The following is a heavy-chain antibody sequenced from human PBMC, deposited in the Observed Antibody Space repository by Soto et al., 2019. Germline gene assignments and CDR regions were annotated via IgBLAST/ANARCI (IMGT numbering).Heavy chain of an antibody. D-gene: IGHD3-22*01. V-gene: IGHV4-39*01. J-gene: IGHJ5*02. CDR3: ARNYDSSGYTPFDP. Sequence: TSETLSLTCTVSGGSISSSSYYWGWIRQPPGKGLEWIGSIYYSGSTYYNPSLKSRVTISVDTSKNQFSLKLSSVTAADTAVYYCARNYDSSGYTPFDPWGQGTLVTVSS. CDR2: IYYSGST. CDR1: GGSISSSSYY.